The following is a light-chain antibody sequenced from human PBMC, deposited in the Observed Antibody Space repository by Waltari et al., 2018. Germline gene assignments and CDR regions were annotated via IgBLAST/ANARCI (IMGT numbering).Light chain of an antibody. CDR3: QQANSFPRT. V-gene: IGKV1-12*01. CDR1: QGVSYW. Sequence: DIQMTQSPSYVSASVGDRVTITCRASQGVSYWLAWYQQKAGKAPKLLIFHASSLESGVPSRFSGSGSGTEFNLTISSLQPEDFATYFCQQANSFPRTFGQGTKVEI. J-gene: IGKJ1*01. CDR2: HAS.